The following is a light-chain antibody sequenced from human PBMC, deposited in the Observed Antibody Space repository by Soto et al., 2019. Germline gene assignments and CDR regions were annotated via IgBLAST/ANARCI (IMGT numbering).Light chain of an antibody. CDR1: QSVSSSF. CDR2: GAS. CDR3: QQYHSYWT. V-gene: IGKV3-20*01. J-gene: IGKJ1*01. Sequence: EIVLTQSPATLSLSPGERATLSFRSSQSVSSSFLAWYQQKPGQAPRLLIYGASSRATGIPDRFSGSGSGTEFTLTISSLQTDDFSTYYCQQYHSYWTFGQGTKVDIK.